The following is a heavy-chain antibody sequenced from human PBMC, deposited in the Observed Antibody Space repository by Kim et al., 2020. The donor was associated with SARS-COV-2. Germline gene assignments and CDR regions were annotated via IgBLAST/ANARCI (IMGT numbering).Heavy chain of an antibody. CDR2: IMPIFGTT. J-gene: IGHJ6*02. CDR1: GDTYSNYA. CDR3: ANPHGNLDV. D-gene: IGHD4-17*01. V-gene: IGHV1-69*13. Sequence: SVKVSCKASGDTYSNYAITWVRQAPGQGLEWMGDIMPIFGTTHYAQKFQDRIIFTADGSTNTAYMELSSLTYEDTAVYYCANPHGNLDVWGQGTTITVSS.